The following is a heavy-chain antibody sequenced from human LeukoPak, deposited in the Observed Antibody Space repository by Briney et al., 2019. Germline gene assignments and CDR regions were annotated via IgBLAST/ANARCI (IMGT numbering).Heavy chain of an antibody. CDR3: ARGYPDRSYDFRRVVNEDGFDP. CDR1: GGSFSGYY. CDR2: INHSGST. V-gene: IGHV4-34*01. Sequence: SETLSLTCAVYGGSFSGYYWSWIRQPPGKGLEWIGEINHSGSTNYNPSLKSRVTISVDTSKNQFSLKLSSVTAADTAVYYCARGYPDRSYDFRRVVNEDGFDPCGQGTLVTVSS. D-gene: IGHD3-3*01. J-gene: IGHJ5*02.